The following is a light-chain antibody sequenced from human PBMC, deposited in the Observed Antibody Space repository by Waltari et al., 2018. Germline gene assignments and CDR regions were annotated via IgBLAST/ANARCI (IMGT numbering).Light chain of an antibody. V-gene: IGKV3-20*01. CDR1: QTVSGSY. CDR2: GAS. J-gene: IGKJ4*01. Sequence: IVLTQSPGTLSLSPGERATLSCRASQTVSGSYLVWYQQKPGRAPRLLIYGASTRATGIPDRFSGSGSGTDFTLTISRLETEDFAVYYCQHFDSSLTFGGGTKVEIK. CDR3: QHFDSSLT.